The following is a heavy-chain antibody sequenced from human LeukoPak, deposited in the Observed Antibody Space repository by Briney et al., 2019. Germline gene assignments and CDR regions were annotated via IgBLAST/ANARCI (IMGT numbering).Heavy chain of an antibody. CDR3: ARVSRLQQWLTTYYYYGMDV. CDR2: INPRGGST. V-gene: IGHV1-46*01. CDR1: GYTFTSYY. Sequence: ASVKVSCKSSGYTFTSYYMHWVRQAPGQGLEWMGIINPRGGSTSYAQKFQGRVTMTRDTSTSTVYMELSSLRSEDTAVYYCARVSRLQQWLTTYYYYGMDVWGQGTTVTVSS. J-gene: IGHJ6*02. D-gene: IGHD6-19*01.